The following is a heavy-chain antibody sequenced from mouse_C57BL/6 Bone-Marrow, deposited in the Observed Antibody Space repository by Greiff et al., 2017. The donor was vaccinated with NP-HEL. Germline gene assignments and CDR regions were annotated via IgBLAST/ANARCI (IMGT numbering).Heavy chain of an antibody. J-gene: IGHJ4*01. D-gene: IGHD2-4*01. V-gene: IGHV2-9-1*01. CDR1: GFSLTSYA. CDR2: IWTGGGT. Sequence: VKLVESGPGLVAPSQSLSITCTVSGFSLTSYAISWVRQPPGKGLEWLGVIWTGGGTNYNSALKSRLSISKDNSKSQVFLKMNSLQTDDTARYYCARSIYYDYGSAMDYWGQGTSVTVSS. CDR3: ARSIYYDYGSAMDY.